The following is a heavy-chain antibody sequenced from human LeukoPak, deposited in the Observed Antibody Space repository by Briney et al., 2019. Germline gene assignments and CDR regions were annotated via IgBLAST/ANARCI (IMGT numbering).Heavy chain of an antibody. CDR1: GGSFSGYY. CDR3: ARRRGYSYGYAPD. V-gene: IGHV4-34*01. CDR2: INHSGST. D-gene: IGHD5-18*01. J-gene: IGHJ4*02. Sequence: PSETLSLTCAVYGGSFSGYYWSWIRQPPGKGLEWIGEINHSGSTNYNPSLKSRVTISVDTSKNQFSLKLSSVTAADTAVYYCARRRGYSYGYAPDWGQGTLVTVSS.